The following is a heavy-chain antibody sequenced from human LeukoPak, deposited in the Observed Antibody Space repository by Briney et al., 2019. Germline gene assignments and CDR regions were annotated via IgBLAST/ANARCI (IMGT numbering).Heavy chain of an antibody. Sequence: TSETLSLTCTVSGGYIISYYWSWIRQPPGKGLEWIGYIYYSGSTNYSPSLKSRVTISVDTSKNQFSLKLSSVTAADTAVYYCARESSRNAFDIWGQGTMVTVSS. J-gene: IGHJ3*02. CDR2: IYYSGST. CDR1: GGYIISYY. CDR3: ARESSRNAFDI. V-gene: IGHV4-59*01.